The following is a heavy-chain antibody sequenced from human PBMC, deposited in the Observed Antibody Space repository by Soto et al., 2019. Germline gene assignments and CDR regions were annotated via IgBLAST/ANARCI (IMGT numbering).Heavy chain of an antibody. J-gene: IGHJ5*02. CDR1: GASIGSGGYY. V-gene: IGHV4-39*01. Sequence: QVQLQESGPGLEKPSETLSLTCTVSGASIGSGGYYWGWIRQPPGKGLEWIGSIDYSGSTNYNPSLKSRVTISVDTSNNQFSLELISVTAADTALYFCARHDVTVTFNYFDPWGQGTLVTVSS. D-gene: IGHD4-17*01. CDR2: IDYSGST. CDR3: ARHDVTVTFNYFDP.